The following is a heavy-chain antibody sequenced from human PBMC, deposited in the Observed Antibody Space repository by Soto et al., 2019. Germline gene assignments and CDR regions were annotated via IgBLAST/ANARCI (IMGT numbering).Heavy chain of an antibody. J-gene: IGHJ5*01. CDR3: TRGGDWFDS. CDR1: GGSISSGGYY. CDR2: IYYSGST. V-gene: IGHV4-31*03. Sequence: PSETLSLTCTVSGGSISSGGYYYSWIRQHPGKGLEWIGYIYYSGSTNSNPSLKSRVTISVDTSKNQFSLKLNSVTAADTAVYYCTRGGDWFDSWGQETLVTVSS.